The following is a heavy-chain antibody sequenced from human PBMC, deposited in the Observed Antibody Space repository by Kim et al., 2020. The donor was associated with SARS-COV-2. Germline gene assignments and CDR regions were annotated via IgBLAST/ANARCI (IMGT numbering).Heavy chain of an antibody. CDR2: INPSGGST. Sequence: ASVKVSCKASGYTFTSYYMHWVRQAPGQGLEWMGIINPSGGSTSYAQKFQGRVTMTRDTSTRTVYMELSSLRSEDTAVYYCARERGDYSGYEHYFDYWGQGTLVTVSS. V-gene: IGHV1-46*01. CDR1: GYTFTSYY. D-gene: IGHD5-12*01. J-gene: IGHJ4*02. CDR3: ARERGDYSGYEHYFDY.